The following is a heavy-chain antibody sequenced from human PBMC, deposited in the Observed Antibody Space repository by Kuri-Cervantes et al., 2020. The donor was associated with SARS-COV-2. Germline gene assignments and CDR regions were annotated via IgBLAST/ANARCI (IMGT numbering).Heavy chain of an antibody. J-gene: IGHJ6*03. V-gene: IGHV1-2*02. CDR3: ARDRSNVLLWFGELPYYYMDV. CDR2: INPNSGGT. Sequence: ASVKVSCKASGYSFSSYDINWVRQAPGQGLEWMGWINPNSGGTNYAQKFQGRVTMTRDTSISTAYMELSRLRSDDTAVYYCARDRSNVLLWFGELPYYYMDVWGKGTTVTVSS. CDR1: GYSFSSYD. D-gene: IGHD3-10*01.